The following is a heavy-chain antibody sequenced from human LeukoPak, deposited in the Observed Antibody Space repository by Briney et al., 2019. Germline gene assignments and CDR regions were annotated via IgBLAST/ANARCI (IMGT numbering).Heavy chain of an antibody. CDR1: GFTFSSYA. CDR2: ISGSGGST. V-gene: IGHV3-23*01. J-gene: IGHJ5*02. D-gene: IGHD4-23*01. Sequence: GGSLRLSCAASGFTFSSYAMSWVRQAPGKGLEWVAVISGSGGSTYYADSVKGRFTISRDNSKNTLYLQMNSLRAEDTAVYYCPKDLSAMDGGNSGWFDPWGQGTLVTVSS. CDR3: PKDLSAMDGGNSGWFDP.